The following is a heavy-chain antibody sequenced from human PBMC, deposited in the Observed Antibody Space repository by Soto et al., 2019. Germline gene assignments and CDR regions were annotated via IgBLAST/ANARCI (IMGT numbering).Heavy chain of an antibody. CDR3: ATERDYCSGGSCYGMDV. CDR1: GFTFSSYE. Sequence: PGGSLRLSCAASGFTFSSYEMNWVRQTPGKGLEWVSYISSSGSTIYYADSVKGRFTTSRDNAKNSLYLQMNSLRAEDTAVYYCATERDYCSGGSCYGMDVWGQGTTVTVSS. J-gene: IGHJ6*02. V-gene: IGHV3-48*03. CDR2: ISSSGSTI. D-gene: IGHD2-15*01.